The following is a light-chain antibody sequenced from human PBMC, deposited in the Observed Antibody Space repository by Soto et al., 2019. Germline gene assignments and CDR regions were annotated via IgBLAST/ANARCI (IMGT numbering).Light chain of an antibody. CDR3: QQYYSTPRT. CDR1: QSVLYSSNNKNY. Sequence: DRVMTQSPDSLAVSLGERATINWKSSQSVLYSSNNKNYLAWYQQKPGQPPKLLIYWASTRESGVPDRFSGSGSGTDFTLTISSLQAEDVAVYYCQQYYSTPRTFGRGTKVDIK. V-gene: IGKV4-1*01. J-gene: IGKJ1*01. CDR2: WAS.